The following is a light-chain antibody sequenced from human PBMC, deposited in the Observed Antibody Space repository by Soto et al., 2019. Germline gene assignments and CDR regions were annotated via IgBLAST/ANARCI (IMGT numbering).Light chain of an antibody. Sequence: IVMTQSPSTLSVSPRERATLSRRASQRISSNLAWYQQKPGQTPRLLIYGASTRATGIPARFSGSGSGTEFTLTISSLQPDDFATYYCQQFNSYYPGAFGQGTKWIS. CDR3: QQFNSYYPGA. J-gene: IGKJ1*01. CDR1: QRISSN. V-gene: IGKV3-15*01. CDR2: GAS.